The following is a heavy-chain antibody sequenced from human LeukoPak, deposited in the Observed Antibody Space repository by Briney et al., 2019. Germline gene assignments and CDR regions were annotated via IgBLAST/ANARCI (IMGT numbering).Heavy chain of an antibody. CDR2: ISYDGSNK. CDR3: ARGRSGSYFDY. Sequence: GGSLRLSCAASGFTFSSYAMHWVRQAPGKGLEWVAVISYDGSNKYYADSVKGRFTISRDNSKNTLCLQMNSLRAEGTAVYYCARGRSGSYFDYWGQGTLVTVSS. V-gene: IGHV3-30-3*01. D-gene: IGHD1-26*01. CDR1: GFTFSSYA. J-gene: IGHJ4*02.